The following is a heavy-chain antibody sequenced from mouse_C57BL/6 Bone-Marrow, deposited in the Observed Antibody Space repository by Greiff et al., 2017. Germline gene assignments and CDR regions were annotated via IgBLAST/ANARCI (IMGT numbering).Heavy chain of an antibody. CDR1: GIDFSRYW. CDR2: INPDSSTI. V-gene: IGHV4-1*01. D-gene: IGHD1-1*01. CDR3: ARGHYYGSSPGWWFDV. J-gene: IGHJ1*03. Sequence: EVQLQQSGGGLVQPGGSLKLSCAASGIDFSRYWMSWVRRAPGKGLEWIGEINPDSSTINYAPSLKDKFIISRDNAKNTLYLQMSKVRSEDTALYYCARGHYYGSSPGWWFDVWGTGTTVTVSS.